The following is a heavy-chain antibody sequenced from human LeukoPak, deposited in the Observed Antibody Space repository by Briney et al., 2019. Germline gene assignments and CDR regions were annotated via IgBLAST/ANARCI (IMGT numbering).Heavy chain of an antibody. CDR2: INPSGGST. CDR3: ARAGENSGSPLRHLDY. CDR1: GYTFTSYY. Sequence: ASVKVSRKASGYTFTSYYMHWVRQAPGQGLEWMGIINPSGGSTSYAQKFQGRVTMTRDTSTSTVYMELSSLRSEDTAVYYCARAGENSGSPLRHLDYWGQGTLVTVSS. D-gene: IGHD1-26*01. V-gene: IGHV1-46*01. J-gene: IGHJ4*02.